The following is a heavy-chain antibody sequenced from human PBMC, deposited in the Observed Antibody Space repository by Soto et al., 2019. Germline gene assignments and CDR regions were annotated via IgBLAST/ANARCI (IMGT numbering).Heavy chain of an antibody. Sequence: QVQLVQAGAEVKKPGSSVKVSCKASGGTFSSYAISWVRQAPGQGLEWMGGIIPIFGTANYAQKFQGRVTISADESTSTAYMKLSSLRSEYTAVYYCAREGRDRYNVIVAFDICGQGTMVTVSS. CDR2: IIPIFGTA. D-gene: IGHD3-22*01. V-gene: IGHV1-69*12. CDR1: GGTFSSYA. J-gene: IGHJ3*02. CDR3: AREGRDRYNVIVAFDI.